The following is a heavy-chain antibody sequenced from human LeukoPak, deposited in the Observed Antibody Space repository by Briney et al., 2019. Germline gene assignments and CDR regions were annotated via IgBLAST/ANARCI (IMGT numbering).Heavy chain of an antibody. Sequence: VASVKVSCKASGGTLSSYAISWVRQAPGQGLEWMGGIIPIFGTANYAQKFQGRVTITTDESTSTAYMELSSLRSEDTAVYYCARGYYDSSGFYFDYWGQGTLVTVSS. V-gene: IGHV1-69*05. CDR3: ARGYYDSSGFYFDY. CDR1: GGTLSSYA. J-gene: IGHJ4*02. CDR2: IIPIFGTA. D-gene: IGHD3-22*01.